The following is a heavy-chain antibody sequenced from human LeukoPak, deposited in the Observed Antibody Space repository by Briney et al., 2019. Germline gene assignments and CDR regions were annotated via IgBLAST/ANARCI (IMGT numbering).Heavy chain of an antibody. CDR1: GCTFTGYY. V-gene: IGHV1-2*02. CDR2: ISPNSGGT. D-gene: IGHD4-23*01. Sequence: ASVKVSCKASGCTFTGYYMHWVRQAPGQGLEWMGWISPNSGGTNYAQKFQGRVTMTRDTSISTAYMELSRLRSDDTAVYYCARPSLYGGNDAFDIWGQGTMVTASS. CDR3: ARPSLYGGNDAFDI. J-gene: IGHJ3*02.